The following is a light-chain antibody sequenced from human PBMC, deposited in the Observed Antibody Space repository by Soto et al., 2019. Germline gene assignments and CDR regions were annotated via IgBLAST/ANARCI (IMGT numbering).Light chain of an antibody. V-gene: IGKV3D-20*02. CDR3: QQRGNWPVT. Sequence: EIVLTQSPGTLSLSPGERATLSCRASQSVSSNYLAWYQQKPGQAPRLLIYGASSRATGIPDRFSGSGSGTDFTLTIRRLEPEDFAVYYCQQRGNWPVTFGGGTTVEI. CDR1: QSVSSNY. CDR2: GAS. J-gene: IGKJ4*01.